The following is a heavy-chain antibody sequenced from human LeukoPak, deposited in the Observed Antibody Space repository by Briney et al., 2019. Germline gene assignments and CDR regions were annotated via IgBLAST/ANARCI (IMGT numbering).Heavy chain of an antibody. CDR3: ARGRSSGWWVY. Sequence: KSSETLSLTCTVSGGSISSYYWGWIRQPAGKGLEWIGRIYTSGSTNYNPSLKSRVTISVDTSKNQFSLKLSSVTAADTAVYYCARGRSSGWWVYWGQGTLVTVSS. CDR2: IYTSGST. D-gene: IGHD6-25*01. J-gene: IGHJ4*02. V-gene: IGHV4-4*07. CDR1: GGSISSYY.